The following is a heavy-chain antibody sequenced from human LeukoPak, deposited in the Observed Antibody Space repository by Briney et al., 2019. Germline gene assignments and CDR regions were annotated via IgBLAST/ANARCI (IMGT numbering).Heavy chain of an antibody. J-gene: IGHJ4*02. D-gene: IGHD1-26*01. CDR2: ISGSGGST. V-gene: IGHV3-23*01. CDR3: ARSWELRFFDY. Sequence: GGSLRLSCAASGFTFSSYAMSWVRQAPGKGLEWVSAISGSGGSTYYADSVKGRFTISRDNAKNSLYLQMNSLRAEDTAVYYCARSWELRFFDYWGQGTLVTVSS. CDR1: GFTFSSYA.